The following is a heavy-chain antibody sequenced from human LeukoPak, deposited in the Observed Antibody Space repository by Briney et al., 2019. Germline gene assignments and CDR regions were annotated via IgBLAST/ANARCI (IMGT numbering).Heavy chain of an antibody. J-gene: IGHJ3*02. D-gene: IGHD1-26*01. CDR2: IIPIFGTA. CDR1: GGTFSSYA. CDR3: ATPSGSYAGDAFDI. V-gene: IGHV1-69*06. Sequence: SVKVSCKASGGTFSSYAISWVRQAPGQGLEWTGGIIPIFGTAIYPQKFQGRVTMTEDTSTDTAYMELSSLRSEDTPVYYCATPSGSYAGDAFDIWGQGTMVTVSS.